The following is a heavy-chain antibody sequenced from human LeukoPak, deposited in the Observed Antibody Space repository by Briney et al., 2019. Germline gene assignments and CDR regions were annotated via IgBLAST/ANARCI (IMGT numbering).Heavy chain of an antibody. D-gene: IGHD6-13*01. CDR3: ARDFRQQLLPD. Sequence: ASVKVSCKAFGYTFTSSDINWVRQATGQGLEWMGWMNPNSGNTGYAQRFQGRVTMTRNTSISTAYMELSSLRSEDTAVYYCARDFRQQLLPDWGQGTLVTVSS. CDR1: GYTFTSSD. J-gene: IGHJ4*02. CDR2: MNPNSGNT. V-gene: IGHV1-8*01.